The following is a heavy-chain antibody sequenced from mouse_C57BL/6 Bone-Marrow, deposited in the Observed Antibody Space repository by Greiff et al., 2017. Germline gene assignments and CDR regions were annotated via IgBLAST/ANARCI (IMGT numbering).Heavy chain of an antibody. CDR3: ARRAYYGSIDGAMDY. D-gene: IGHD1-1*01. CDR2: IYPRSGNT. Sequence: QVQLQQSGAELARPGASVKLSCKASGYTFTSYGISWVKQRTGQGLEWIGEIYPRSGNTYYNEKFKGKATLTADKSSSTAYMELRSLTSEDSAVYFCARRAYYGSIDGAMDYWGQGTSVTVSS. V-gene: IGHV1-81*01. CDR1: GYTFTSYG. J-gene: IGHJ4*01.